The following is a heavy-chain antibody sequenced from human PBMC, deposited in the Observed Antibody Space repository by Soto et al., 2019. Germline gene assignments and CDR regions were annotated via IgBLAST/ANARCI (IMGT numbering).Heavy chain of an antibody. CDR3: ARSPRPPYDY. CDR2: ISAYNGNT. J-gene: IGHJ4*02. CDR1: GYTFTSYG. V-gene: IGHV1-18*01. Sequence: QVQLVQSGAEVKKPGASVKVSCKASGYTFTSYGISWVRQAPRQGLEWMGWISAYNGNTNYAQKLQSTVPMTTDTSARTAYMVLRSLRSDDTAVYYCARSPRPPYDYWGQGTLVTVSS. D-gene: IGHD6-6*01.